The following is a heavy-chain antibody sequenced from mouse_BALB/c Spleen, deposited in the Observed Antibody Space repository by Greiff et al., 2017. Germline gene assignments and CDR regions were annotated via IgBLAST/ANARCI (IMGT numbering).Heavy chain of an antibody. CDR3: AREVRLYAMDY. D-gene: IGHD2-14*01. CDR2: ISSGSSTI. V-gene: IGHV5-17*02. J-gene: IGHJ4*01. CDR1: GFTFSSFG. Sequence: EVQLVESGGGLVQPGGSRKLSCAASGFTFSSFGMHWVRQAPEKGLEWVAYISSGSSTIYYADTVKGRFTISRDNPKNTLFLQMTSLRSEDTAMYYCAREVRLYAMDYWGQGTSVTVSS.